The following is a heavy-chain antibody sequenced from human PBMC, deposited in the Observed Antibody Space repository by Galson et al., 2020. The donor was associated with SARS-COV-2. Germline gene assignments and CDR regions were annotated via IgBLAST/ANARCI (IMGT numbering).Heavy chain of an antibody. V-gene: IGHV4-39*01. Sequence: SETLSLTCTVSLGSINTSVYYWGWIRQPPGKGLEWIGSLYYSGSAHYNPSLESRVTISVDTSKNQFSLKLNSVTAADTAIYYCARHHTNLGTFDNWGQGILVTVSS. CDR1: LGSINTSVYY. CDR3: ARHHTNLGTFDN. CDR2: LYYSGSA. D-gene: IGHD2-8*01. J-gene: IGHJ4*02.